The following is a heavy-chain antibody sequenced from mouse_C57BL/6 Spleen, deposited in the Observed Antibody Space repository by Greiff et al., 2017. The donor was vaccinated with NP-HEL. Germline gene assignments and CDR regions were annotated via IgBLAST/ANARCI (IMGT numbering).Heavy chain of an antibody. J-gene: IGHJ3*01. CDR2: IHPNSGST. CDR1: GYTFTSYW. CDR3: ARSEGLGAWFAY. V-gene: IGHV1-64*01. D-gene: IGHD2-4*01. Sequence: VKLQQPGAELVKPGASVKLSCKASGYTFTSYWMHWVKQRPGQGLEWIGMIHPNSGSTNYNEKFKSKATLTVDKSSSTAYMQLSSLTSEDSAVYYCARSEGLGAWFAYWGQGTLVTVSA.